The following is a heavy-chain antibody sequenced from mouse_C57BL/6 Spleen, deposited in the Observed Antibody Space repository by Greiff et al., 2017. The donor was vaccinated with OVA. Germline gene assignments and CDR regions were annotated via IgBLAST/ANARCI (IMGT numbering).Heavy chain of an antibody. CDR2: ISYDGSN. D-gene: IGHD2-4*01. V-gene: IGHV3-6*01. J-gene: IGHJ4*01. CDR3: ARDYDYGGPYAMDY. Sequence: VQLQQSGPGLVKPSQSLSLTCSVTGYSITSGYYWNWIRQFPGNKLEWMGYISYDGSNNYNPSLKNRISITRDTSKNQFFLKLNSVTTEDTATYYCARDYDYGGPYAMDYWGQGTSVTVSS. CDR1: GYSITSGYY.